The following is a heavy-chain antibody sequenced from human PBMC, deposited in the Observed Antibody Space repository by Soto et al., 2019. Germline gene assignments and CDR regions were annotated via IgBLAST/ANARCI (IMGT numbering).Heavy chain of an antibody. J-gene: IGHJ6*02. Sequence: SETLSLTCAVYGGSFSGYYWSWIRQPPGKGLEWIGEINHSGSTNYNPSLKSRVTISVDTSKNQFSLKLSSVTAADTAVYYCARVDYGGNDHGMDVWGQGTTVTVSS. CDR3: ARVDYGGNDHGMDV. D-gene: IGHD4-17*01. CDR2: INHSGST. CDR1: GGSFSGYY. V-gene: IGHV4-34*01.